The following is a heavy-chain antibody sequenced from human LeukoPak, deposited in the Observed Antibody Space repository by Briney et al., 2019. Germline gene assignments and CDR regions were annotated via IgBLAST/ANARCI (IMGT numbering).Heavy chain of an antibody. CDR2: IRWDRGTV. V-gene: IGHV3-9*01. Sequence: GGSLRLSCAVSGFNVDDYAIHWVRQPPGKGLEWVSGIRWDRGTVGYAGSVKGRFTMSRDSAKNSVYLQMNSLRPEDTALYYCARGIDSSGTYSGWGFHLRYWGQGTQVTVSS. CDR1: GFNVDDYA. J-gene: IGHJ4*02. D-gene: IGHD2-15*01. CDR3: ARGIDSSGTYSGWGFHLRY.